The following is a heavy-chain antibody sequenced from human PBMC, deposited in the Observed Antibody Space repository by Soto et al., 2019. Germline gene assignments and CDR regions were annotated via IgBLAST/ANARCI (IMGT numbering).Heavy chain of an antibody. D-gene: IGHD2-21*02. J-gene: IGHJ6*02. CDR2: ITRNSDI. CDR3: AREETAWPLAYGLDV. V-gene: IGHV3-21*01. CDR1: GFSFSDYD. Sequence: PGGSLRLSCTASGFSFSDYDMHWVRQAPGKGLEWVSAITRNSDIYYADSVKGRFTISRDNAQNSVSLQMDSLRAEDTAVYYCAREETAWPLAYGLDVWGQGTTVTVSS.